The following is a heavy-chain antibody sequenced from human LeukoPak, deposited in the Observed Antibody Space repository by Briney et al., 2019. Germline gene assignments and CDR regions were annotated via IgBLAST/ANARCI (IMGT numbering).Heavy chain of an antibody. J-gene: IGHJ4*02. D-gene: IGHD6-19*01. Sequence: GGSLRLSCAASGFTLSSYGMHWVRQAPGKGLEWVAVTSYDGRNAYYADSVKGRFTVSRDNSKNTLYLQMNSLTTEDTAVYFCAKWGSSSEGGFDYWGQGTLVTVSS. CDR3: AKWGSSSEGGFDY. CDR2: TSYDGRNA. V-gene: IGHV3-30*18. CDR1: GFTLSSYG.